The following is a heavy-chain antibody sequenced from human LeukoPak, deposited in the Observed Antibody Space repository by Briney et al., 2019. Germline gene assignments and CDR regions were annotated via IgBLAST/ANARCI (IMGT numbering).Heavy chain of an antibody. D-gene: IGHD1-1*01. Sequence: ASVKVSCKASGYTFTGHFMHWVRQTPGQGLEWVGWISPNSGATNYAVRFQGRISITGDTSSSTAYMELSRLRPADTAVYYCARGSQGNWTDFGWFAPWGQGTLVTV. CDR2: ISPNSGAT. CDR1: GYTFTGHF. J-gene: IGHJ5*02. V-gene: IGHV1-2*02. CDR3: ARGSQGNWTDFGWFAP.